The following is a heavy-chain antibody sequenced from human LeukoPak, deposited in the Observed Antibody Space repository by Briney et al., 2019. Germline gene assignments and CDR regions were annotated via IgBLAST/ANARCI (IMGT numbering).Heavy chain of an antibody. Sequence: GGSLRLSCAASGFTFSYYAMNWVRQAPGKGLEWVSSISESDDRTYYAESVKGRFTVSRDNSKNTLYLQMNSLRVEDTAVYYCAKDHGGVDILPGLWGGDSDYWGQGTLVTVSS. CDR2: ISESDDRT. J-gene: IGHJ4*02. CDR1: GFTFSYYA. D-gene: IGHD3-9*01. CDR3: AKDHGGVDILPGLWGGDSDY. V-gene: IGHV3-23*01.